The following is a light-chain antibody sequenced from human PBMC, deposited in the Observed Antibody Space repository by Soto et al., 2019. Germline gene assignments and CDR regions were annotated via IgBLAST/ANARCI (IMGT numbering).Light chain of an antibody. J-gene: IGKJ1*01. CDR3: QHDRSAQMT. CDR1: QGVANY. Sequence: DIQMTQSPSSLSASVGDRVTITCRASQGVANYLGWYQQKPGKVPKSLIYGMSTFQSGVPSRFSGSGSDTDFTPTISSLQPEDAANYYCQHDRSAQMTFGQGTKVEIK. CDR2: GMS. V-gene: IGKV1-27*01.